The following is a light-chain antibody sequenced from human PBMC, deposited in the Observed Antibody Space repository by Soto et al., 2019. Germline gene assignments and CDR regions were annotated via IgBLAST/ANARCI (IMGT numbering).Light chain of an antibody. Sequence: DVVLTQSPLSLAVTLGQPASISCRSSQRLVYRDGNTYLNWFQQRPGQSPRRLINQVSNRDSGVPDRFSGSGSANDFTLKISGVEAEDVGVYYCMQGYLWPHAFGQGTKVEIK. J-gene: IGKJ2*01. CDR2: QVS. CDR1: QRLVYRDGNTY. CDR3: MQGYLWPHA. V-gene: IGKV2-30*01.